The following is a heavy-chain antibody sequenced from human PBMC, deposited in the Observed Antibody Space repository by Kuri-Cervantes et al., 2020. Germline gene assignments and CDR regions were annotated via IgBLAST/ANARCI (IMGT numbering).Heavy chain of an antibody. Sequence: SLKISCAASGFTFDDYAMHWVRQAPGKGLEWVSGISWNSGSIGYADSVKGRFTISRDNAKNSLYLQMNSLRAEDTAVYYCARYFAFEYFDYWGQGTLVTVSS. V-gene: IGHV3-9*01. D-gene: IGHD3-10*01. CDR3: ARYFAFEYFDY. J-gene: IGHJ4*02. CDR1: GFTFDDYA. CDR2: ISWNSGSI.